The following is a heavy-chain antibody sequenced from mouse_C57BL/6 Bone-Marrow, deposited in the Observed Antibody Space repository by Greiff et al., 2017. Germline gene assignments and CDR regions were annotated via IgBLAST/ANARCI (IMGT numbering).Heavy chain of an antibody. J-gene: IGHJ2*01. Sequence: QVQLKESGAELARPGASVKLSCKASGYTFTSYGISWVKQRTGQGLEWIGEIYPRSGNTYYNEKFKGKATLTADKSSSTAYMELRSLTSEDSAVYFCARGDGYYYGKGGQGTTLTVSS. CDR3: ARGDGYYYGK. D-gene: IGHD1-1*01. CDR1: GYTFTSYG. CDR2: IYPRSGNT. V-gene: IGHV1-81*01.